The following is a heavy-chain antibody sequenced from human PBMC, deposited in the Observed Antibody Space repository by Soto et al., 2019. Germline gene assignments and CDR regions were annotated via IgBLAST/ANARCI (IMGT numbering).Heavy chain of an antibody. V-gene: IGHV4-31*03. CDR1: GGSISSGGYY. CDR3: ARVGTAMARDPYYFDY. J-gene: IGHJ4*02. D-gene: IGHD5-18*01. CDR2: IYYSGST. Sequence: SETLSLTCTVSGGSISSGGYYWSWIRQHPGKGLEWIGYIYYSGSTYYNPSLKSRVTISVDTSKNQFSLKLSSVTAAETAVYYWARVGTAMARDPYYFDYWGQGTLVTVPS.